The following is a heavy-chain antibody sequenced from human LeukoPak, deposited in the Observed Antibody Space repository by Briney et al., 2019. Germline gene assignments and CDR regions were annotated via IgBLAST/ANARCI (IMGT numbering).Heavy chain of an antibody. CDR3: ARDRVGYCSSNSCFTIDN. V-gene: IGHV3-33*07. J-gene: IGHJ4*02. D-gene: IGHD2-2*01. CDR1: GFTFNTHG. Sequence: PGGTLRLSCAASGFTFNTHGMYWVRQAPGKGREWVAVIWYDGSNRYYADSVKGRFSISRDNTNNMLYLQMNSLRAEYTAVYYCARDRVGYCSSNSCFTIDNWGQGTLVTVSS. CDR2: IWYDGSNR.